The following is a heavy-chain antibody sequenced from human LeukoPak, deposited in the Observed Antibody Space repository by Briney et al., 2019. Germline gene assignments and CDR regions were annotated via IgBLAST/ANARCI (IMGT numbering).Heavy chain of an antibody. CDR2: ISAYNGNT. J-gene: IGHJ3*02. D-gene: IGHD5-18*01. V-gene: IGHV1-18*01. CDR3: ARDGIQLWWTDAFDI. CDR1: GYTFTSYG. Sequence: GASVKVSCKASGYTFTSYGISWVRQAPGQGLEWVGWISAYNGNTNYAQKLQGRVTMTTDTSTSTAYMELRSLRSDDTAVYYCARDGIQLWWTDAFDIWGQGTMVTVSS.